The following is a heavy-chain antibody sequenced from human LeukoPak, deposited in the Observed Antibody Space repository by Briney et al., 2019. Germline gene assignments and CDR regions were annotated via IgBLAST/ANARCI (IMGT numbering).Heavy chain of an antibody. V-gene: IGHV3-7*04. Sequence: PGGSPRLSCAASGFTIGDYFMSWVRQAPGKGLEFVAYIKPDGSDRHIVDSLRGRFTISRDNTENSLSLQMSSLRAEDTAVYYCARGRPTTTIFDYWGRGTLVTVSS. CDR3: ARGRPTTTIFDY. D-gene: IGHD1-1*01. CDR2: IKPDGSDR. J-gene: IGHJ4*01. CDR1: GFTIGDYF.